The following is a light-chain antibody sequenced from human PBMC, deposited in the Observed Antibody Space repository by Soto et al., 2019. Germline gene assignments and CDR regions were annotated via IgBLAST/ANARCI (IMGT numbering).Light chain of an antibody. CDR2: GAS. J-gene: IGKJ4*01. Sequence: LTXXXXXLXXXPGXGATLXXRASESXSSTYLAWYQQKPGQPPRLLIYGASKRATGIPXRFXXXXXXXXXXXTISRLEPEDFAVYFCQQYSSPPLTFGGGTKVEI. CDR1: ESXSSTY. V-gene: IGKV3-20*01. CDR3: QQYSSPPLT.